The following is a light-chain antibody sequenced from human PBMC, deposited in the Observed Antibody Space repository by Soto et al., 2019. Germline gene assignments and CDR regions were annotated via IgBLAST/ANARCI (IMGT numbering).Light chain of an antibody. CDR3: QQYGRSQT. CDR1: QSVSSSY. CDR2: STS. Sequence: EIVLTQSPGTLSLSPGERATLSCRASQSVSSSYLAWYQQQPGQAPRLLIYSTSNRATGIPDRSSGSGSGTDFTLTIRRLEPEDFALYYCQQYGRSQTFGQGTKVDI. V-gene: IGKV3-20*01. J-gene: IGKJ1*01.